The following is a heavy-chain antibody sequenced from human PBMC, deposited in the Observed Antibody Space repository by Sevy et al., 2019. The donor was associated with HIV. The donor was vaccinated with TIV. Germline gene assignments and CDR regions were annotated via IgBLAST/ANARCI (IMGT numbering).Heavy chain of an antibody. CDR1: GFSFSGYG. J-gene: IGHJ4*02. V-gene: IGHV3-33*06. CDR3: AKGQQWLAAFPIDY. CDR2: IWYDGSNK. Sequence: GGSLRLSCAASGFSFSGYGMHWVRQAPGKGLEWVAVIWYDGSNKEYADSVKGRFTISRDNSKNTLYLQMNSLRAEDTAVYYCAKGQQWLAAFPIDYWGQGTLVTVSS. D-gene: IGHD6-19*01.